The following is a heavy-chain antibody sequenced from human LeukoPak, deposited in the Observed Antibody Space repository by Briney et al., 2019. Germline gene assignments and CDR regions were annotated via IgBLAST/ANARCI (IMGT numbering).Heavy chain of an antibody. V-gene: IGHV3-66*01. J-gene: IGHJ6*02. CDR1: GFTVSSNF. CDR2: IYSGGST. Sequence: GGSLRLSCAASGFTVSSNFMSWVRQAPGKGLEWVSVIYSGGSTYYADSVKGRFTISRDNSKNTLYLQMNSLRAEVTAVYYCARDRDNSGWLTGGYYYYYGMDVLGQGTTVTVSS. CDR3: ARDRDNSGWLTGGYYYYYGMDV. D-gene: IGHD6-19*01.